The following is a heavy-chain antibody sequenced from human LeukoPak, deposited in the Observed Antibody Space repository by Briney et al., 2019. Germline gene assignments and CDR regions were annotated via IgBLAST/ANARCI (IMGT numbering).Heavy chain of an antibody. D-gene: IGHD3-10*01. J-gene: IGHJ6*03. CDR1: GYSFAYYY. CDR3: ARGPRITLVRGGQWYYYMDV. V-gene: IGHV1-2*02. CDR2: IKPNSSGT. Sequence: ASVKVSCKASGYSFAYYYMHWVRQAPGQGLEWMGWIKPNSSGTRSAQKFQGRVTMTRDTSISTAYMELSSLKYDDTAVYYCARGPRITLVRGGQWYYYMDVWGKGTTVTISS.